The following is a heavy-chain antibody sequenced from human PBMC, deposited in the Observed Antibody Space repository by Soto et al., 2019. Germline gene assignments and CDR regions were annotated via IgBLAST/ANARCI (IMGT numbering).Heavy chain of an antibody. V-gene: IGHV1-46*01. J-gene: IGHJ5*02. CDR1: GYTFTSYY. D-gene: IGHD1-26*01. CDR2: INPSGGST. CDR3: AKEGYYRLFDP. Sequence: ASVKVSCKASGYTFTSYYMHWARQAPGQGLEWMGIINPSGGSTSYAQKFQGRVTMTRDTSTSTVYMELSSLRSEDTAVYYCAKEGYYRLFDPWGQGTLVTVSS.